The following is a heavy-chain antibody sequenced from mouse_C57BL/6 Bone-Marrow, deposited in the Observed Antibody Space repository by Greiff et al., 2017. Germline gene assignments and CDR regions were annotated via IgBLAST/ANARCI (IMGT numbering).Heavy chain of an antibody. CDR2: LDPENGDT. Sequence: EVQLQQSGAELVRPGASVKLSCTASGFNIKDDYMHWVKQRPEQGLEWIGWLDPENGDTEYASKFQGKATITADTSSNTAYLQLSSLTSEDTAVYYCTRVWLDYWGQGTSVTVSS. CDR1: GFNIKDDY. CDR3: TRVWLDY. V-gene: IGHV14-4*01. D-gene: IGHD2-10*02. J-gene: IGHJ4*01.